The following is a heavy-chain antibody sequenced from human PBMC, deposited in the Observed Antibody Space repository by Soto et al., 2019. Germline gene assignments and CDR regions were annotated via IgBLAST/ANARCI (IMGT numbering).Heavy chain of an antibody. J-gene: IGHJ4*02. CDR3: AKGGRQWLVTSDFNY. CDR2: VSHDGRNT. D-gene: IGHD6-19*01. CDR1: GFTFRDYA. V-gene: IGHV3-30*18. Sequence: VQLVESGGRVVQPGRSLRLSCAASGFTFRDYAMHWVRQAPGKGLEWVAVVSHDGRNTHYADSVKGRFTISRDSSKNAVSLEMTSLRAEDTAVYYCAKGGRQWLVTSDFNYWGQGALVTVSS.